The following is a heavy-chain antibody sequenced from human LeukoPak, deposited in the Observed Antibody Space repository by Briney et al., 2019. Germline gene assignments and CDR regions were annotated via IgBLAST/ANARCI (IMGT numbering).Heavy chain of an antibody. CDR3: ASLLWFGDNWFDP. Sequence: PGRSLRLSCAASGFTFSSYAMHWVRQAPGKGLEWVAVISYDGSNKYYADSVKGRFTISRDNAKNSLYLQMNSLRAEDTAVYYCASLLWFGDNWFDPWGQGTLVTVSS. CDR2: ISYDGSNK. D-gene: IGHD3-10*01. CDR1: GFTFSSYA. V-gene: IGHV3-30*04. J-gene: IGHJ5*02.